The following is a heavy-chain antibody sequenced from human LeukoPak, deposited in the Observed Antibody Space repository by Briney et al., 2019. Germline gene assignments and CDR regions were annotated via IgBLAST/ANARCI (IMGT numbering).Heavy chain of an antibody. V-gene: IGHV4-59*01. J-gene: IGHJ4*02. CDR3: ARDSGWDSSGWFDY. Sequence: SETLSLTCTVSGGSISSYYWSWIRQPPGKGLEWIGYIYYSGSTNYNPSLKGRVTISVDTSKNQFSLKLSSVTAADTAVYYCARDSGWDSSGWFDYWGQGTLVTVSS. CDR2: IYYSGST. D-gene: IGHD6-19*01. CDR1: GGSISSYY.